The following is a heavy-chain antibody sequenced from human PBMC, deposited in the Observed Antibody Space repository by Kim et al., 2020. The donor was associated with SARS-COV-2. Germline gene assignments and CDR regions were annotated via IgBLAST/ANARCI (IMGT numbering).Heavy chain of an antibody. CDR2: IGITGDT. J-gene: IGHJ3*01. Sequence: GGSLRLSCAASGFTFSSYDMHWVRQVTGRGLEWVSAIGITGDTYYPGSVKGRFTISRDNAKNSLYLQMNSLTTGDTAVYYCARAPKATAGMCDLWGQGTMVTVSS. V-gene: IGHV3-13*01. CDR3: ARAPKATAGMCDL. CDR1: GFTFSSYD. D-gene: IGHD6-13*01.